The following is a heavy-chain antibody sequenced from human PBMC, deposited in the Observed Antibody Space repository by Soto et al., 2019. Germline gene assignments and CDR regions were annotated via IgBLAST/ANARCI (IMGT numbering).Heavy chain of an antibody. Sequence: QLQLQESGPGLVKPSETLSLTCAVSGGSVSSGGKYWGWIRPSPGKGLEWIGSVHDTGTTHYNPSLTSRVTISVDTSKNQFSLNVNSVTAADTAVYYCARGLSSPSAAGVWGQGTLVTVSS. CDR3: ARGLSSPSAAGV. V-gene: IGHV4-39*01. CDR1: GGSVSSGGKY. J-gene: IGHJ4*02. D-gene: IGHD6-6*01. CDR2: VHDTGTT.